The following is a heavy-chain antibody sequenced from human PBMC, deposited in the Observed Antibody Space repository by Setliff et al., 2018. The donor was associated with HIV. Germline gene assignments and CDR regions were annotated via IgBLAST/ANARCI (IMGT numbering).Heavy chain of an antibody. CDR3: AREAAHCTGDTCQFTFDS. J-gene: IGHJ4*02. D-gene: IGHD2-8*02. CDR1: GGSISSGSYY. Sequence: PSETLSLTCSVSGGSISSGSYYWSWIRQPAGKALEWIGRIYTSGSTNYNPSLESRVSISLDTSKNQFSLKLISVTAADTAVYYCAREAAHCTGDTCQFTFDSWGQGTLVTVSS. CDR2: IYTSGST. V-gene: IGHV4-61*02.